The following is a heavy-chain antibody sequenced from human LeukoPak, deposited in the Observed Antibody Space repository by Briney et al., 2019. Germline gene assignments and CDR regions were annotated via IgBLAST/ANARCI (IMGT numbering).Heavy chain of an antibody. CDR2: ISGGGDNT. CDR3: AKGDGPFDY. V-gene: IGHV3-23*01. J-gene: IGHJ4*02. CDR1: GFTFSNYA. D-gene: IGHD2-21*02. Sequence: GGSLRLSCAASGFTFSNYAMTWVRQAPGKGLEWVSSISGGGDNTYYADSVKGRFTISRDISKNTLGLQMNSLRAEGTAVYCCAKGDGPFDYWGQGALVTVSS.